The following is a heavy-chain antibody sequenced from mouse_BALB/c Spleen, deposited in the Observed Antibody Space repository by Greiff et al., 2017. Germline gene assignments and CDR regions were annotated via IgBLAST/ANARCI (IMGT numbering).Heavy chain of an antibody. V-gene: IGHV5-9-4*01. CDR3: ARIYYGNYNYAMDY. CDR1: GFTFSSYA. Sequence: EVQVVESGGGLVKPGGSLKLSCAASGFTFSSYAMSWVRQSPEKRLEWVAEISSGGSYTYYPDTVTGRFTISRDNAKNTLYLEMSSLRSEDTAMYYCARIYYGNYNYAMDYWGQGTSVTVSS. D-gene: IGHD2-1*01. J-gene: IGHJ4*01. CDR2: ISSGGSYT.